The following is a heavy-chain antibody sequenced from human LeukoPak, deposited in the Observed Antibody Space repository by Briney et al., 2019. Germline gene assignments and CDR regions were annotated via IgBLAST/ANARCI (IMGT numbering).Heavy chain of an antibody. V-gene: IGHV3-48*03. Sequence: GGSLRLSCAASGFTFSSYEMDWVRQAPGKGLEWVSYISSSGSTIYYADSVKGRFTISRDNAKNSLYLQMNSLRAEDTAVYYCASLRGVPIDPWGQGTLVTVSS. CDR2: ISSSGSTI. CDR1: GFTFSSYE. D-gene: IGHD2-2*01. CDR3: ASLRGVPIDP. J-gene: IGHJ5*02.